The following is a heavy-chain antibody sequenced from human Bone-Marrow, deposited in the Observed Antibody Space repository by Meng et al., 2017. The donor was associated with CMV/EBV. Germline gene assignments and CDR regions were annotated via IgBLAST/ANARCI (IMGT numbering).Heavy chain of an antibody. Sequence: ASVKVSCKASGYTFTGYYMHWLRQAPGQGLEWMGWINPNSGGTNYAQKFEGRVTMTRDTSITTAYMELSALRFGDTAVYYCVRDVAIVGGAGDSWGRGTLVTVSS. J-gene: IGHJ4*02. CDR1: GYTFTGYY. CDR3: VRDVAIVGGAGDS. V-gene: IGHV1-2*02. D-gene: IGHD2-15*01. CDR2: INPNSGGT.